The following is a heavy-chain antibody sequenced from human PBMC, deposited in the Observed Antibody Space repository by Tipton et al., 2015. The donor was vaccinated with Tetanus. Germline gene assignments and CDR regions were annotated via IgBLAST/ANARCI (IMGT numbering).Heavy chain of an antibody. J-gene: IGHJ1*01. D-gene: IGHD2-8*02. Sequence: TLSLTCFVSGASARSEKYYWSWIRQPPGKGLEWIGYIYFNGTAKYNPSLKSRLSISVDTSKNQLSLKMTSVTAADTAVYYCAGVTAQRTELYFEHWGQGTQVTVSS. V-gene: IGHV4-61*01. CDR3: AGVTAQRTELYFEH. CDR2: IYFNGTA. CDR1: GASARSEKYY.